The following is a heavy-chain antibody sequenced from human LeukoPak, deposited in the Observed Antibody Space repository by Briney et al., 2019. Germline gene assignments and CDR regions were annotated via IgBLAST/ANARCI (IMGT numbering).Heavy chain of an antibody. CDR2: MDGSGNP. V-gene: IGHV4-4*07. Sequence: SETLSLTCKVSGGSITRYYWNWIRQPAGKGLEWIGRMDGSGNPNYNPSLKSRVTMSVDTSKNQFSLKLMSVTAADTAVYYCARDRGIVATIFDYWGQGTLVTVSS. CDR1: GGSITRYY. CDR3: ARDRGIVATIFDY. J-gene: IGHJ4*02. D-gene: IGHD5-12*01.